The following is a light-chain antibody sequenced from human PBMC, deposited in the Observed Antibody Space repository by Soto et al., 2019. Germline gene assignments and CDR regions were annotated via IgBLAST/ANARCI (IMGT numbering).Light chain of an antibody. Sequence: QSALTQPPSASGSPGQSVTISCTGTSSDVGAYDYVSWYQQHPGKAPKLMIYEINKRPSGVPDRFSGSKSGNTASLTVSGLKAEDEADYYCSSFAGSNNFPYVFGTGTKLTVI. J-gene: IGLJ1*01. V-gene: IGLV2-8*01. CDR2: EIN. CDR1: SSDVGAYDY. CDR3: SSFAGSNNFPYV.